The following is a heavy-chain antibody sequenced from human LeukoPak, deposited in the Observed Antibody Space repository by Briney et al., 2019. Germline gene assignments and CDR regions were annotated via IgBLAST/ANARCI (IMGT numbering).Heavy chain of an antibody. CDR3: ARAVTGGPREPLDY. Sequence: SETLSLTCAVSGGSISSSNWWSWVRPPPGKGLEWIGEIYHSGSTNYNPSLKSRVTISVDKSKNQFSLKLSSVTAADTAVYYCARAVTGGPREPLDYWGQGTLVTVSS. J-gene: IGHJ4*02. CDR1: GGSISSSNW. V-gene: IGHV4-4*02. D-gene: IGHD3-16*01. CDR2: IYHSGST.